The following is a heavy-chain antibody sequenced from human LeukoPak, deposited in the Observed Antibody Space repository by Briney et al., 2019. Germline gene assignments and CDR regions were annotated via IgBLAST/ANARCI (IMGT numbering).Heavy chain of an antibody. J-gene: IGHJ3*01. V-gene: IGHV5-51*01. Sequence: AGESLKISCKGSGYSFTSYWIGWVRQMPGKGLEWMGIIYPGDSDTRYSPSFQGQVTISADKSISTAYLQWSSLKASDTAMYYCARLGRDAYNSPLWAFDLWGQGTKVTVSS. CDR3: ARLGRDAYNSPLWAFDL. D-gene: IGHD5-24*01. CDR2: IYPGDSDT. CDR1: GYSFTSYW.